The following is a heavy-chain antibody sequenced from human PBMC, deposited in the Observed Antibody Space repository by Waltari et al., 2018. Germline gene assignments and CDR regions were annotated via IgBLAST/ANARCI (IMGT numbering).Heavy chain of an antibody. CDR3: AREVSYCGGDCYMNNWFDP. J-gene: IGHJ5*02. Sequence: QVQLVQSGAEVKKPGSSVKVSCKASGGTFSSYAISWVRPAPGQGLEWLGGIIPIFGTANYAQKFQGRVTITADESTSTAYMELSSLRSEDTAVYYCAREVSYCGGDCYMNNWFDPWGQGTLVTVSS. V-gene: IGHV1-69*01. CDR2: IIPIFGTA. D-gene: IGHD2-21*02. CDR1: GGTFSSYA.